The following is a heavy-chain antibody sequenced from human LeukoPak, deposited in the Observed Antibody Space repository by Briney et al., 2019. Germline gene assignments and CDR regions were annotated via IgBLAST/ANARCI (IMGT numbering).Heavy chain of an antibody. CDR3: ARTRARHYGMDV. CDR2: INHSGST. CDR1: GGSFSGYY. D-gene: IGHD6-6*01. V-gene: IGHV4-34*01. J-gene: IGHJ6*02. Sequence: KTSETLSLTCAVYGGSFSGYYWSWIRQPPGKGLGWIGEINHSGSTNYNPSLKSRVTISVDTSKNQFSLKLSSVTAADTAVYYCARTRARHYGMDVWGQGTTVTVSS.